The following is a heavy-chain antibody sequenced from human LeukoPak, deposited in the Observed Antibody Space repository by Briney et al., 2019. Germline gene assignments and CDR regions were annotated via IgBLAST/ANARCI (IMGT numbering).Heavy chain of an antibody. V-gene: IGHV3-23*01. D-gene: IGHD2-8*02. CDR1: GFTFSTFA. J-gene: IGHJ4*02. CDR3: ATYRQVLLPFES. CDR2: IFPSGGEI. Sequence: GGSVRLSCAASGFTFSTFAMIWVRQPPGKGLEWVSSIFPSGGEIHYADSVRGRFTISRDNSKSTLSLQMNSLRAEDTAIYYCATYRQVLLPFESWGQGTLVTVSS.